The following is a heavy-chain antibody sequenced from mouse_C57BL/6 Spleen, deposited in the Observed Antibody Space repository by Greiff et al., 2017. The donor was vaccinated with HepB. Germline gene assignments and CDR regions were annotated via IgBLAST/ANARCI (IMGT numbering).Heavy chain of an antibody. CDR1: GYTFTSYW. D-gene: IGHD1-1*01. J-gene: IGHJ1*03. Sequence: VQLQQPGAELVMPGASVKLSCKASGYTFTSYWMHWVKQRPGQGLEWIGEIDPSDSYTNYNQKFKGKSTLTIDKSSSTAYMQLSRLTSEDSAVYYSARWITTVDDVWGTGTTVTVSS. V-gene: IGHV1-69*01. CDR3: ARWITTVDDV. CDR2: IDPSDSYT.